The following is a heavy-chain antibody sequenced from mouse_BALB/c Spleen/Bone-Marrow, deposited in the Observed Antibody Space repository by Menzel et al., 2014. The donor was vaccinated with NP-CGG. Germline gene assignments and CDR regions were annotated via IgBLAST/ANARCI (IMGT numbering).Heavy chain of an antibody. CDR3: ARRAGAY. J-gene: IGHJ3*01. CDR2: ISNGGGST. D-gene: IGHD3-3*01. Sequence: EVQLMESGGGLVQPGGSLKLSCAASGFTFSSYTMSWVRQTPEKRLEWVAYISNGGGSTYYPDTVKGRFTISRDNAKNTLYLQMSRLKSEDTAMYYCARRAGAYWGQGTLVTVSA. V-gene: IGHV5-12-2*01. CDR1: GFTFSSYT.